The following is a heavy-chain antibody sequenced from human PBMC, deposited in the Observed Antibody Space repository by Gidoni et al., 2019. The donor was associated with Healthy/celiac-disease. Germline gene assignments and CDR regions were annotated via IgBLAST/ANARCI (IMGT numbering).Heavy chain of an antibody. Sequence: EVQLVESGGGLVQPGRSLRLSCPASGFTFGDYAMSWVRQAPGKGLEWVGFIRSKAYGGTTEYAASVKGRFTISRDDSKSIAYLQMNSLKTEDTAVYYCTRDFGSGTDYYMDVWGKGTTVTVSS. CDR3: TRDFGSGTDYYMDV. CDR2: IRSKAYGGTT. J-gene: IGHJ6*03. V-gene: IGHV3-49*04. D-gene: IGHD3-10*01. CDR1: GFTFGDYA.